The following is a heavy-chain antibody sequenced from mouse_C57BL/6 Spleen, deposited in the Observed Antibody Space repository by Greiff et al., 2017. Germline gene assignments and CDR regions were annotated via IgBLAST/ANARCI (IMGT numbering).Heavy chain of an antibody. CDR2: ISSKSNNYAT. Sequence: EVQLVESGGGLVQPKGSLKLSCAASGFSFNTYAMNWVRQAPGTGLEWVVRISSKSNNYATYYADSVKGRFTISRDDSENMLYLQINNLTTEDTAVYYCVRAGTGTYAMDYWGQGTSVTVSS. CDR3: VRAGTGTYAMDY. CDR1: GFSFNTYA. J-gene: IGHJ4*01. V-gene: IGHV10-1*01. D-gene: IGHD4-1*01.